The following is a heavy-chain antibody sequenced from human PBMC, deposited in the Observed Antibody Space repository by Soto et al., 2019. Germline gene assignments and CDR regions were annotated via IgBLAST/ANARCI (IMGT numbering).Heavy chain of an antibody. CDR3: AKALQRGFFYYGMDV. CDR1: GFTFSSYA. D-gene: IGHD6-25*01. J-gene: IGHJ6*02. Sequence: HPGGSLRLSCAASGFTFSSYAISWVRQAPGKGLEWVSAISGSGISTFYADSVKGRFTISRDNSNNTLYLQMNSLRADDTAVYYCAKALQRGFFYYGMDVWGQGTTVTVSS. CDR2: ISGSGIST. V-gene: IGHV3-23*01.